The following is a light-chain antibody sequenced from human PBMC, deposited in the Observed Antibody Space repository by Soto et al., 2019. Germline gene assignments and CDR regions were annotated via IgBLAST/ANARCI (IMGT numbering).Light chain of an antibody. CDR2: GGS. Sequence: DIVLTQSPVTLSLSPGERATLSCRASQSVTSTYLAWYQPKPGQSPRLIIYGGSTRASGFPDRFSGGGSGTDFTLTISRLEPEDSAVYYCHCQQFDSSRVYSFGQGTKLEI. V-gene: IGKV3-20*01. CDR3: QQFDSSRVYS. CDR1: QSVTSTY. J-gene: IGKJ2*03.